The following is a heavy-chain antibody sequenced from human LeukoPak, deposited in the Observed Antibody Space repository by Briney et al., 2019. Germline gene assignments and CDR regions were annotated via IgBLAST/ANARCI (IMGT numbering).Heavy chain of an antibody. CDR2: IYHSGST. CDR1: GGSISSYY. D-gene: IGHD2-21*02. V-gene: IGHV4-59*12. J-gene: IGHJ4*02. Sequence: PSETLSLTCTVSGGSISSYYWSWIRQPAGKGLEWIGEIYHSGSTNYNPPLKSRVTISVDKSKNQFSLKLSSVTAADTAVYYCASYCGGDCLYYFDYWGQGTLVTVSS. CDR3: ASYCGGDCLYYFDY.